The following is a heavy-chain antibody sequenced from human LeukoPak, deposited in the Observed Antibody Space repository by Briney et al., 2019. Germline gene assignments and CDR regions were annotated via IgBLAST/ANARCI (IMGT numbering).Heavy chain of an antibody. CDR3: ARALSWSSSSVDY. Sequence: GGSLRLSCAASGFTFSSYSMNWVRQAPGKGLEWVSSISSSSSYIYYADSVKGRFTISRDNAKNSLYLQMNSLRAEDTAVYYCARALSWSSSSVDYWGQGTLVTASS. CDR2: ISSSSSYI. D-gene: IGHD6-6*01. V-gene: IGHV3-21*01. CDR1: GFTFSSYS. J-gene: IGHJ4*02.